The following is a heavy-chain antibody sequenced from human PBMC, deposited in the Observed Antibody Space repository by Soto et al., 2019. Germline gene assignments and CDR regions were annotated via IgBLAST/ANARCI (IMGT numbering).Heavy chain of an antibody. CDR1: GFTFSSYG. Sequence: QVQLVEYGGGVVQPGRSLRLSCAASGFTFSSYGMHWVRQAPGKGLEWVAVIWYDGSNKYYADSVKGRFTISRDNSKNTLYLQMNSLRAEDTAVYYCARESVPGASGSYYYGMDVWGQGTTVTVSS. V-gene: IGHV3-33*01. J-gene: IGHJ6*02. CDR2: IWYDGSNK. CDR3: ARESVPGASGSYYYGMDV. D-gene: IGHD3-10*01.